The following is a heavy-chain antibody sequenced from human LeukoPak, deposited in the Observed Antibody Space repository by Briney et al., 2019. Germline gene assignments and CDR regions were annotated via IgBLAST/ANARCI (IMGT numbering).Heavy chain of an antibody. CDR1: GYTFTSYD. CDR2: ISAYNGNT. CDR3: ARDTFAIAAATYFQH. V-gene: IGHV1-18*01. D-gene: IGHD6-13*01. J-gene: IGHJ1*01. Sequence: RASVKVSCKASGYTFTSYDINWVRQAPGQGLEWMGWISAYNGNTNYAQKLQGRVTMTTDTSTSTAYMELRSLRSDDTAVYYCARDTFAIAAATYFQHWGQGTLVTVSS.